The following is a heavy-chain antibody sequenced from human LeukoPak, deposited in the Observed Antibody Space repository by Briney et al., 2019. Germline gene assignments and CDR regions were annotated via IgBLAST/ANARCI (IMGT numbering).Heavy chain of an antibody. CDR2: IYYSGTT. D-gene: IGHD2-2*01. CDR3: ARDRYGSSTSCYPFDY. CDR1: GGSISSSSYY. Sequence: PSETLSLTCTVSGGSISSSSYYWGWIRQPPGKGLEWSGSIYYSGTTYYSPSLKSRVTISVDTSKNQSPLKLRSVTAADTAVYYCARDRYGSSTSCYPFDYWGQGTLVTVSS. V-gene: IGHV4-39*01. J-gene: IGHJ4*02.